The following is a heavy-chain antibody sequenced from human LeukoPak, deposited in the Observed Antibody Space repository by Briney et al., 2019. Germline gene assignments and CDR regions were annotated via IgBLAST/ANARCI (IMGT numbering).Heavy chain of an antibody. J-gene: IGHJ3*02. V-gene: IGHV3-23*01. CDR2: ISGSGGST. CDR1: GFTFSSYA. CDR3: AKDFPGGYYSEDAFDI. D-gene: IGHD1-26*01. Sequence: GGSLRLSCAASGFTFSSYAMSRVRQAPGKGLEWVSAISGSGGSTYYADSVKGRFTISRDNSKNTLYLQMNSLRAEDTAVYYCAKDFPGGYYSEDAFDIWGQGTMVTVSS.